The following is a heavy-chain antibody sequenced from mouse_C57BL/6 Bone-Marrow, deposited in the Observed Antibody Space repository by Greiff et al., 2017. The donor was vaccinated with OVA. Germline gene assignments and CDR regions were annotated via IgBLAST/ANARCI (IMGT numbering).Heavy chain of an antibody. CDR1: GFTFSSYG. CDR2: ISSGSSYT. CDR3: ARPYDYDEGAFAY. J-gene: IGHJ3*01. V-gene: IGHV5-6*01. D-gene: IGHD2-4*01. Sequence: EVQLVESGGDLVKPGGSLKLSCAASGFTFSSYGMSWVRQTPDKRLEWVATISSGSSYTYYPDSLKGRFTISRDNSKNTQYLQMSRLKSEDTAMYYCARPYDYDEGAFAYGGQGTLVTVSA.